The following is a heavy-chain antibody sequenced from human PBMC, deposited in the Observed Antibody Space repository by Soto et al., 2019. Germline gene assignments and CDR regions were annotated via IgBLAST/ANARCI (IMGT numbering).Heavy chain of an antibody. J-gene: IGHJ6*02. CDR2: IIPIFGTA. CDR1: GGTFSSYA. V-gene: IGHV1-69*01. CDR3: ARGGPVVTTYYYGMDV. Sequence: QVQLVQSGAEVKKPGSSVKVSCKASGGTFSSYAISWVRQAPGQGLEWMGGIIPIFGTANYAQKFQGRVTITADECTSTAYIELSSLRSEDTAVYYCARGGPVVTTYYYGMDVWGQGTTVTVSS. D-gene: IGHD4-4*01.